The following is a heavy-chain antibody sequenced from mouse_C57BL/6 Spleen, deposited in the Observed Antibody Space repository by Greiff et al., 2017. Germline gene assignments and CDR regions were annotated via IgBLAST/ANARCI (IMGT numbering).Heavy chain of an antibody. Sequence: VQLKQSGAELVRPGASVKLSCTASGFNIKDYYMHWVKQRPEQGLEWIGRIDPEDGDTEYAPKFQGKATMTADTSSNTAYLQLSSLTSGDTAVYYCTRWLPRYFDVWGTGTTVTVSS. J-gene: IGHJ1*03. CDR1: GFNIKDYY. D-gene: IGHD2-3*01. CDR2: IDPEDGDT. V-gene: IGHV14-1*01. CDR3: TRWLPRYFDV.